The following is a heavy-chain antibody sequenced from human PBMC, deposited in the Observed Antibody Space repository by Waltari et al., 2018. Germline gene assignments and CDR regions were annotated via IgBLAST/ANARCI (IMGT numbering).Heavy chain of an antibody. CDR2: SSGNVGTT. V-gene: IGHV3-23*04. CDR3: ANDVRDFWSPYYFQY. Sequence: EVQLVESGGGLVQPGGSLRLSCAASGFTFSIYAMSWVRQAPGKGLEWVSGSSGNVGTTYYADSVLGRFTISRDNSKNTLYLQMNSLRAEDTAVYYCANDVRDFWSPYYFQYWGRGTLVTVSS. J-gene: IGHJ4*02. D-gene: IGHD3-3*01. CDR1: GFTFSIYA.